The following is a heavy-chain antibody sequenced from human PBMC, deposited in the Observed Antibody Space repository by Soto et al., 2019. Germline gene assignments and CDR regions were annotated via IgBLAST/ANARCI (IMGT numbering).Heavy chain of an antibody. J-gene: IGHJ5*02. Sequence: ASVKVSCKASGYTFTSYDINWVRRATGQGLEWMGWMNPNSGNTGYAQKFQGRVTMTRDTSISTAYMELSRLRSDDTAVYYCARGSCSGGSCYRSYWFDPWGQGTLVTVSS. D-gene: IGHD2-15*01. V-gene: IGHV1-8*01. CDR3: ARGSCSGGSCYRSYWFDP. CDR1: GYTFTSYD. CDR2: MNPNSGNT.